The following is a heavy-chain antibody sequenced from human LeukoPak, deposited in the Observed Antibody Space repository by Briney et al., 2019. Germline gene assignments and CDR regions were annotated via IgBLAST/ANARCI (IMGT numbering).Heavy chain of an antibody. CDR3: AVGVRGSGSYQIWGHAFDI. D-gene: IGHD3-10*01. CDR2: VSPYNSNT. V-gene: IGHV1-18*01. CDR1: GYTFTDYD. J-gene: IGHJ3*02. Sequence: ASVTVSCKTSGYTFTDYDITWVRQAPGQGLEWMGRVSPYNSNTYYGQRFQGRVTMTADTSTNTAYMELRSLRSDDTAVYYCAVGVRGSGSYQIWGHAFDIWGQGTMVTVSS.